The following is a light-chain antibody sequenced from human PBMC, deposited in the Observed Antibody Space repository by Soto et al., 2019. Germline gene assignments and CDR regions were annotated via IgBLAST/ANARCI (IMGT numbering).Light chain of an antibody. V-gene: IGLV1-47*01. CDR2: SNN. Sequence: QSVLTQPPSASGTPGQRVTISCSGNSSNIGNNYVYWYQQLSGTAPKLLLYSNNQRPSRVPDRFSGSKSGTSASLAISGLRSEYEADYYCAAWDDSLTGHYVFGTGTKLTVL. CDR3: AAWDDSLTGHYV. CDR1: SSNIGNNY. J-gene: IGLJ1*01.